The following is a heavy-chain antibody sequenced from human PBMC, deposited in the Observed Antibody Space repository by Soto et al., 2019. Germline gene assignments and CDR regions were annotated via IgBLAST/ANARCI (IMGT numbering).Heavy chain of an antibody. CDR3: ARDLVAAAGSQDYGMDV. CDR1: GFTFSSYG. J-gene: IGHJ6*04. D-gene: IGHD6-13*01. Sequence: GGSLRLSCAASGFTFSSYGMHWVRQAPGKGLEWVAVIWYDGSNKYYADSVKGRFTISRDNSKNTLYLQMNSLRAEDTAVYYCARDLVAAAGSQDYGMDVWGKGTTVTVSS. V-gene: IGHV3-33*01. CDR2: IWYDGSNK.